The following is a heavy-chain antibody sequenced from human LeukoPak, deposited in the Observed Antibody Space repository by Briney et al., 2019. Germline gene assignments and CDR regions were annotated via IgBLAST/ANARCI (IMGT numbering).Heavy chain of an antibody. CDR2: IYYSGST. CDR3: ARVEYSSGWLDFDY. V-gene: IGHV4-30-4*08. Sequence: PSQTLSLTCTVSGGSISSGDYYWSWIRQPPGKGLGWIGYIYYSGSTYYNPSLKSRVTISVDTSKNQFSLKLSSVTAADTAVYYCARVEYSSGWLDFDYWGQGTLVTVSS. D-gene: IGHD6-19*01. CDR1: GGSISSGDYY. J-gene: IGHJ4*02.